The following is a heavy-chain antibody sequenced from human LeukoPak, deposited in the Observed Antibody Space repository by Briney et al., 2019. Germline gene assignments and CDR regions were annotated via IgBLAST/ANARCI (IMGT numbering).Heavy chain of an antibody. CDR3: ARGIGYFDWSEPDY. V-gene: IGHV1-8*01. Sequence: ASVKVPCKASGYTFTSYDINWVRQATGQGLEWMGWMNPNSGNTGYAQKFQGRVTMTRNTSISTAYMELSSLRSEDTAVYYCARGIGYFDWSEPDYWGQGTLVTVSS. D-gene: IGHD3-9*01. CDR2: MNPNSGNT. CDR1: GYTFTSYD. J-gene: IGHJ4*02.